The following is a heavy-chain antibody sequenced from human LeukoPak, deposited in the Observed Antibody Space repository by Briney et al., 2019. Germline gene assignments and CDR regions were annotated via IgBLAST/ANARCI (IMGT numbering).Heavy chain of an antibody. V-gene: IGHV4-59*06. CDR2: IYYSGST. D-gene: IGHD3-22*01. CDR3: ARAILGYYDSSCYYFSVSRFVY. Sequence: SETLSLTCTVSGGSISSYCWNWIRHHPGKGLEWIGYIYYSGSTFYNPSPKSRVTISVDTSNNQSSLKRSSVTAADTAVYYCARAILGYYDSSCYYFSVSRFVYWGRGTLVTVSS. CDR1: GGSISSYC. J-gene: IGHJ4*02.